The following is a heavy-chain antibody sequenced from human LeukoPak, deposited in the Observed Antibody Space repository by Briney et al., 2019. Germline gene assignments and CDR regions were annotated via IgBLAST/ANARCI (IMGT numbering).Heavy chain of an antibody. D-gene: IGHD5-12*01. CDR3: ARGNVNMVATIEDY. Sequence: GGSLRLSCAASGFTFSTYFIHWVRQGPGKGLVWVSRIGSDGSSASSADSVKGRFTISRDNSKSTLYLEMTSLRAEDTALYYCARGNVNMVATIEDYWGQGTLVTVSS. CDR1: GFTFSTYF. J-gene: IGHJ4*02. V-gene: IGHV3-74*01. CDR2: IGSDGSSA.